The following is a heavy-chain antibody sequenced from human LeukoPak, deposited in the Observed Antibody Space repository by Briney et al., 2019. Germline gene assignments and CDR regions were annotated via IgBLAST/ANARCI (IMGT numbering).Heavy chain of an antibody. V-gene: IGHV4-4*07. Sequence: SETLSLTCTVSGDSISRYYWNWIRQPAGKGLEWIGRIFTSGTTNYSPSLKSRVTMSVDTSKNQFSLNLSSVTAADTAVYYCARGTYSSTWTFDYWGQGTLVTVSS. CDR1: GDSISRYY. CDR3: ARGTYSSTWTFDY. D-gene: IGHD6-13*01. CDR2: IFTSGTT. J-gene: IGHJ4*02.